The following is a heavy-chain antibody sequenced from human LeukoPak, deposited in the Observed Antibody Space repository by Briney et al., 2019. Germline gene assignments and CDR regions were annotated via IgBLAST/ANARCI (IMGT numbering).Heavy chain of an antibody. V-gene: IGHV3-30*03. CDR1: GFTFSSYG. J-gene: IGHJ6*02. D-gene: IGHD6-19*01. Sequence: GGSLRLSRAASGFTFSSYGMHWVRQAPGKGLEWVAVISYDGSNKYYADSVKGRFTISRDNSKNTLYLQMNSLRAEDTAVYYCARSPPGYSSGWYSNYYYGMDVWGQGTTVTVSS. CDR2: ISYDGSNK. CDR3: ARSPPGYSSGWYSNYYYGMDV.